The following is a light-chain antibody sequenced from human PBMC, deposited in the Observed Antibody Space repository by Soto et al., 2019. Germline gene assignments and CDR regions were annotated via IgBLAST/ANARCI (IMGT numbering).Light chain of an antibody. CDR3: QQYYIYPVT. CDR2: DAS. Sequence: DIQMTQSPSTLSASVGDRVTITCRASQSISSWLAWYQQKPGKAPKLLIYDASSLESGGPSRFSGSGSGTDFARPISSRQPEDFATYYCQQYYIYPVTFGQGTKLEI. V-gene: IGKV1-5*01. CDR1: QSISSW. J-gene: IGKJ2*01.